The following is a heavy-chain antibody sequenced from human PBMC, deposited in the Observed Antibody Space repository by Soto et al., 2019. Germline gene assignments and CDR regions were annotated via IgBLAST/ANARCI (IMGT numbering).Heavy chain of an antibody. CDR3: AREWDIAAASVQSYYYYGMDV. V-gene: IGHV3-74*01. D-gene: IGHD6-13*01. J-gene: IGHJ6*02. Sequence: EVQLVESGGGLVQPGGSLRLSCAASGFTFSSYWMHWVRQAPGKGLVWVSRINSDGSSTSYADSVKGRFTISRDNAKNTLYLQMNSLRAEDTAVYYCAREWDIAAASVQSYYYYGMDVWGQGTTVTVSS. CDR2: INSDGSST. CDR1: GFTFSSYW.